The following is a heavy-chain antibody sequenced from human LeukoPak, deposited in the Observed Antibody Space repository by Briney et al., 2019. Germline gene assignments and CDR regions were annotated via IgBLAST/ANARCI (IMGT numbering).Heavy chain of an antibody. CDR1: GFTFSSYA. CDR3: AEDLGVDYYDSSGWDY. CDR2: ISGSGGST. D-gene: IGHD3-22*01. J-gene: IGHJ4*02. Sequence: PRGSLRLSCAASGFTFSSYAMSWVRQAPGKGLEWVSAISGSGGSTYYADSVKGRFTISRDNSKNTLYLQMNSLRAEDTAVYYCAEDLGVDYYDSSGWDYWGQGTLVTVSS. V-gene: IGHV3-23*01.